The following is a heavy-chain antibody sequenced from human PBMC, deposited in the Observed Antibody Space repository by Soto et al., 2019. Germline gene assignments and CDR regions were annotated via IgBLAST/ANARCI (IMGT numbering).Heavy chain of an antibody. Sequence: SETLSLTCAVYGGSFSGYYWSWIRQPPGKGLEWIGEINHSGSTNYNPSLKSRVTISVDTSKNQFSLKLSSVTAADTAVYYCASSYYYDSSGYYDYWGQGTLVTVSS. CDR3: ASSYYYDSSGYYDY. J-gene: IGHJ4*02. D-gene: IGHD3-22*01. CDR1: GGSFSGYY. V-gene: IGHV4-34*01. CDR2: INHSGST.